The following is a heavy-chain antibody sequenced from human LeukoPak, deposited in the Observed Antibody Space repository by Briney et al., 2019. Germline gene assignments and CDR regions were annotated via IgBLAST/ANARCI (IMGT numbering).Heavy chain of an antibody. D-gene: IGHD6-13*01. CDR2: INSDGSST. Sequence: GGSLRLSCAASGFTFSSYWMHWVRQAPGKGLVWVSRINSDGSSTSYADSVKGRFTISRDNAKNTLYLQMNGLRAEDTAVYYCATLAAAGIGGYWGQGTLVTVSS. J-gene: IGHJ4*02. CDR1: GFTFSSYW. V-gene: IGHV3-74*01. CDR3: ATLAAAGIGGY.